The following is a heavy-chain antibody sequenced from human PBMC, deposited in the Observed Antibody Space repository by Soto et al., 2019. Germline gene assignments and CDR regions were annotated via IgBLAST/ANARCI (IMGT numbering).Heavy chain of an antibody. J-gene: IGHJ5*01. Sequence: EVQLVESGGGLVQPGGSLRLSCAASGFTFSDHYMEWVRQAPGKGLEWVGRIRHKADSYTTEYAASVKGRFTISRDDSKNSLYLQMDSLKADETAGYYCARGWDRWFDSWGQGTLVTVSS. D-gene: IGHD6-19*01. V-gene: IGHV3-72*01. CDR1: GFTFSDHY. CDR3: ARGWDRWFDS. CDR2: IRHKADSYTT.